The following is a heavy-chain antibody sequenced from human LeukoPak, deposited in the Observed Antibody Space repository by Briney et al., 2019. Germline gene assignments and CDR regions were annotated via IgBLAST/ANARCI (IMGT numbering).Heavy chain of an antibody. Sequence: GGSLRLSCAASGFTFSSNWMHWVRQAPGKGLEWVSALSGSGGSTYYADSVKGRFTISRDNSKNTLYLQMNSLRAEDTAAYHCAKGRNEDGDAALNYWGQGTLVTVSS. J-gene: IGHJ4*02. V-gene: IGHV3-23*01. CDR1: GFTFSSNW. CDR2: LSGSGGST. D-gene: IGHD4-17*01. CDR3: AKGRNEDGDAALNY.